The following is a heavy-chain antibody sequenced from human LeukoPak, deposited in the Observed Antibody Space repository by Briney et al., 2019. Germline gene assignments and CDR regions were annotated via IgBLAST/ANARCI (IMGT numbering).Heavy chain of an antibody. CDR2: INHSGST. CDR1: GGSFSGYY. D-gene: IGHD7-27*01. Sequence: SETLSLTCAVYGGSFSGYYWSWIRQPPGKGLEWIGEINHSGSTNNNPSLKSRVTISVDTSKNQFSLKLSSVTAADTAVYYCARGTGDSAIDHWRQGTLVTVSP. J-gene: IGHJ4*02. CDR3: ARGTGDSAIDH. V-gene: IGHV4-34*01.